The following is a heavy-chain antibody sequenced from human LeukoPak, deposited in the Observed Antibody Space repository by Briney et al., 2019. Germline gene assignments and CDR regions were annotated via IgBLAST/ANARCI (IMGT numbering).Heavy chain of an antibody. CDR1: GFSFGDYA. CDR2: IRAKAYGGTT. V-gene: IGHV3-49*03. D-gene: IGHD3-22*01. J-gene: IGHJ3*02. Sequence: GGSLRLSCTASGFSFGDYAMTWFRQAPGKGLEWVGFIRAKAYGGTTEYAASVKGRFTISRDDSKSIAYPQMNSLQTEDTAVYFCTRVPIRTVTMIIVIRGHDAFDIWGQGTMVTVSS. CDR3: TRVPIRTVTMIIVIRGHDAFDI.